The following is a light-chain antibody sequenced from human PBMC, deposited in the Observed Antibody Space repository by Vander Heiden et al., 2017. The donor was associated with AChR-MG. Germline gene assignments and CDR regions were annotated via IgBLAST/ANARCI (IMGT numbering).Light chain of an antibody. CDR3: ERLNDYPLT. V-gene: IGKV1-9*01. CDR2: AAS. J-gene: IGKJ1*01. Sequence: DVQLTQSPSFLSASVGDRVTVTCRASQGMSRYFACYQQKQGKAPQLLIYAASTLESGVPSRFSGSGSGTEFTLTISSLQPEDFATYYCERLNDYPLTFGQGTKVEI. CDR1: QGMSRY.